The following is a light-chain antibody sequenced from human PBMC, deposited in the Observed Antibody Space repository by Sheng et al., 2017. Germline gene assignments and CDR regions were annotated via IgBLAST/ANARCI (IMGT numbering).Light chain of an antibody. CDR1: QDISNH. Sequence: DIQMTQSPSSLSASVGDRVTITCQASQDISNHLNWYQQKPGKAPKLLIYAASSLQSGVPSRFSGSGSGTDFTLTISSLQPEDFATYYCQQANSFPPTFGGGTKVEIK. CDR2: AAS. V-gene: IGKV1-12*01. J-gene: IGKJ4*01. CDR3: QQANSFPPT.